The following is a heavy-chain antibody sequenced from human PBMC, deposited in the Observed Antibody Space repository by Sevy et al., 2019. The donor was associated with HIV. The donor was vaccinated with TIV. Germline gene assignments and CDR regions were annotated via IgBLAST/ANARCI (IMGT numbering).Heavy chain of an antibody. CDR1: GFDFSIYS. J-gene: IGHJ4*02. CDR3: AREGCTKPHDY. Sequence: GGSLRLCCAASGFDFSIYSMSWVRQAPGKGLEWVSTLSFGCGEINYADSVKGRFTISRDNSKSSVYLQMNNMGVEDTAVYYCAREGCTKPHDYWGQGTLVTVSS. CDR2: LSFGCGEI. V-gene: IGHV3-23*01. D-gene: IGHD2-8*01.